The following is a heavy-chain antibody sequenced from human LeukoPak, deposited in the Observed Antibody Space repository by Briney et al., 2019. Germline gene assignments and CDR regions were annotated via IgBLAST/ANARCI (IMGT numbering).Heavy chain of an antibody. CDR2: ISYDGSNK. J-gene: IGHJ3*02. Sequence: GGSLRLSCAASGFTFSSYAMHWVRQAPGKGLEWVAVISYDGSNKYYADSVKGRFTISRDNSKNTLYLQMNSLRAEDTAVYYCARVRGLYCSSTSCVDSDAFDIWGQGTMVTVSS. CDR3: ARVRGLYCSSTSCVDSDAFDI. CDR1: GFTFSSYA. D-gene: IGHD2-2*01. V-gene: IGHV3-30-3*01.